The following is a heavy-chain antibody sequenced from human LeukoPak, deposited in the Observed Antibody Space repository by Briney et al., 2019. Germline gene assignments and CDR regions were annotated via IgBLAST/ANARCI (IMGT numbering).Heavy chain of an antibody. V-gene: IGHV1-2*02. Sequence: GASVKVSCKASGYTFTGYYMHWVRQAPGQGLEWMGWINPNSGGTNYARKFQGRVTMTRDTSISTAYMELSRLRSDDTAVYYCARVRGSGWYEIDYWGQGTLVTVSS. CDR3: ARVRGSGWYEIDY. CDR1: GYTFTGYY. J-gene: IGHJ4*02. D-gene: IGHD6-19*01. CDR2: INPNSGGT.